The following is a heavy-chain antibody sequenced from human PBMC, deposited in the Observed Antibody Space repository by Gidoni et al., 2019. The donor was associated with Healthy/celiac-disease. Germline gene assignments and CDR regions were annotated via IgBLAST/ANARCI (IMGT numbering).Heavy chain of an antibody. CDR2: IYYSGST. CDR1: VGSISSSSYY. J-gene: IGHJ2*01. CDR3: ARHSCPAYNWDCDL. V-gene: IGHV4-39*01. Sequence: QLQLQASGTGLVNPSETLSLTCTVFVGSISSSSYYWGWIRQPPGKRLEWIGSIYYSGSTSNNPSLKSRVTISVDTSKNKCSLKLSSVTAADTAGYYCARHSCPAYNWDCDLWGRGTLVTVSS. D-gene: IGHD4-4*01.